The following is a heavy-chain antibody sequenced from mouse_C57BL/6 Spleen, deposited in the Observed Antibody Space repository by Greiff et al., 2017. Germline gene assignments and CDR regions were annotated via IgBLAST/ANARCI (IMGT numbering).Heavy chain of an antibody. Sequence: QVQLQQSGAELVRPGASVTLSCKASGYTFTDYEMHWVKQTPVHGLEWIGAIDPETGGTAYNQKFKGKAILTADESSSTAYMELRSLTSEDSAVYYCTRWSNYAMDYWGQGTSVTVSS. CDR1: GYTFTDYE. V-gene: IGHV1-15*01. CDR2: IDPETGGT. J-gene: IGHJ4*01. CDR3: TRWSNYAMDY. D-gene: IGHD5-1*01.